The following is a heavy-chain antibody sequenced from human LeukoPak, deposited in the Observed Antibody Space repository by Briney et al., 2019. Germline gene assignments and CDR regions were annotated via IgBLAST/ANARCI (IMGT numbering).Heavy chain of an antibody. CDR2: IYYSGST. Sequence: PSETLSLTCTVSGGSISSGSYYWSWIRQPPGKGLEWIGSIYYSGSTYYNPSLKSRVTISVDTSKNQFSLKLSSVTAADTAVYYCARQVLLWFGELFHYFDYWGQGTLVTVSS. D-gene: IGHD3-10*01. CDR3: ARQVLLWFGELFHYFDY. CDR1: GGSISSGSYY. V-gene: IGHV4-39*01. J-gene: IGHJ4*02.